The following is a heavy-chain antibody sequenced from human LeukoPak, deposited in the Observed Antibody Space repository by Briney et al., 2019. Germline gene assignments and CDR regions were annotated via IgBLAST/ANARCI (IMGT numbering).Heavy chain of an antibody. Sequence: GGSLRLSCAASGFTFDDYGMSWVRQAPGKGLEWVSGINWNGGSTGYAGSVKGRFTISRDNAKNSLYLQMNSLRAEDTALYYCARRDIVVVPAAIFGAFDIWGQGAMVTVSS. V-gene: IGHV3-20*04. CDR1: GFTFDDYG. CDR2: INWNGGST. CDR3: ARRDIVVVPAAIFGAFDI. J-gene: IGHJ3*02. D-gene: IGHD2-2*02.